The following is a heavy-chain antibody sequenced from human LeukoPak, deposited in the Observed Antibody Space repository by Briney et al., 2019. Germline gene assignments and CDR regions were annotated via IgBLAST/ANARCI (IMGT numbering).Heavy chain of an antibody. Sequence: GGSLRLSCAASGFTFDDYAMHWVRQAPGKGLEWVSLVTWDGGSTYYADTVKGRFTISRDNTKNSLYLQMNSLRPEDTGLYYCVKATTTSDYYYMDVWSTGTTVIVSS. J-gene: IGHJ6*03. CDR3: VKATTTSDYYYMDV. V-gene: IGHV3-43D*04. CDR1: GFTFDDYA. D-gene: IGHD1-26*01. CDR2: VTWDGGST.